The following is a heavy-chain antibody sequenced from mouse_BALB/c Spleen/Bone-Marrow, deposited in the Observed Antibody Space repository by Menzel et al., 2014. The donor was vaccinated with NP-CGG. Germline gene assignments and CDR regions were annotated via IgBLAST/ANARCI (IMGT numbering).Heavy chain of an antibody. CDR3: TRHGGGPDYFDY. CDR2: ITIGGAGT. CDR1: GFTFSSYS. J-gene: IGHJ2*01. V-gene: IGHV5-12-2*01. Sequence: EVKLEESEGGIVQPGGSLKLSCAASGFTFSSYSMSWVRQTPDRRLEWVAYITIGGAGTYYADTVKGRFTISRDNAKNTLYLQMSSLKSEDTAMYYCTRHGGGPDYFDYWGHGTTLTVSS.